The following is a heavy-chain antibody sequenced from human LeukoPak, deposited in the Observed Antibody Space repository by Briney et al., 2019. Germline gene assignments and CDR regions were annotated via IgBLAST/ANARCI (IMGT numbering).Heavy chain of an antibody. CDR1: GYTFTSYG. CDR2: ISAYNGNT. J-gene: IGHJ6*02. D-gene: IGHD5-18*01. CDR3: ARVSELWPEYGSELPYHGMDV. Sequence: ASVTVSCKASGYTFTSYGISWVRQAPGQGLEWMGWISAYNGNTNYAQKLQGRVTMTTDTSTSTAYMELRSLRSDDTAVYYCARVSELWPEYGSELPYHGMDVWGQGTTVTVSS. V-gene: IGHV1-18*01.